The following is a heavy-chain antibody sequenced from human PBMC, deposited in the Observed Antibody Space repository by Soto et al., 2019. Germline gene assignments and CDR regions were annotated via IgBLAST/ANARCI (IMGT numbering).Heavy chain of an antibody. Sequence: QVQLVESGGGVVQPGRSLRLSCAASGFTFSSYAMHWVRQAPGKVLEWVAVISYDGSNKYYADSVKWRFTISRDNAKNTLYLQMNSLRAEDTAVYYWPRGVGATQFDYWGQGTLVTVSS. CDR1: GFTFSSYA. CDR3: PRGVGATQFDY. J-gene: IGHJ4*02. D-gene: IGHD1-26*01. V-gene: IGHV3-30-3*01. CDR2: ISYDGSNK.